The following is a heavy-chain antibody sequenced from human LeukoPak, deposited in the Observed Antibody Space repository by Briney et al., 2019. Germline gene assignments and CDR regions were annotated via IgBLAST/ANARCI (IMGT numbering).Heavy chain of an antibody. V-gene: IGHV4-34*01. CDR1: GGSFSGYY. CDR2: INHSGST. J-gene: IGHJ5*02. CDR3: ARSNYYGSGRPPKTNWFDP. Sequence: SETLSLTCAVSGGSFSGYYWSWIRQPPGKGLEWIGEINHSGSTNYNPSLKSRVTISVDTSKNQCSLKLSSVTAADTAVYYCARSNYYGSGRPPKTNWFDPWGQGTLVTVSS. D-gene: IGHD3-10*01.